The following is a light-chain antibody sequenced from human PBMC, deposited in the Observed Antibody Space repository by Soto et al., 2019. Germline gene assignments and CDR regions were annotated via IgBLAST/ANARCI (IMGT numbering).Light chain of an antibody. CDR3: QSYESSLSGSG. CDR2: GNS. Sequence: QSVLTQPPSVSGAPGQRVTISCTGSSSNIGAGYDVHWYQQLPGTAPKLLIYGNSNRPSGVPDRFSGSKSGTPASLAITGLQAEDEADYYCQSYESSLSGSGFGGGTKLTVL. J-gene: IGLJ3*02. CDR1: SSNIGAGYD. V-gene: IGLV1-40*01.